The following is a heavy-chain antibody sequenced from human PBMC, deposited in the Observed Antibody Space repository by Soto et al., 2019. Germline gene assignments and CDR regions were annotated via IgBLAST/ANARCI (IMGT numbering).Heavy chain of an antibody. CDR3: ARGGSLYWYFDL. J-gene: IGHJ2*01. CDR1: GYTFTNYA. V-gene: IGHV1-3*01. D-gene: IGHD1-26*01. Sequence: ASVKVSCKTSGYTFTNYAMHWVRQAPGQRLEWMGWINAGNGNTKYSQKFQGRVTITRDTSASTAYMELSSLRSEDTAVYYCARGGSLYWYFDLWGRGTLVTVSS. CDR2: INAGNGNT.